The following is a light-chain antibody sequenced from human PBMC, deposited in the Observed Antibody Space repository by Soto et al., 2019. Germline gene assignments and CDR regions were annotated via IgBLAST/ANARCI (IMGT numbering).Light chain of an antibody. Sequence: EIVLTQSPGTLSLSPGERATLSCRASQIVSTSYFTWYQQKPGQAPRLLIYDTSSRATGIPDRFSGSGSGTDFTLSISSLEPEDFAVYYCHHYGSSPPWTFGQGTKVEIK. CDR2: DTS. CDR3: HHYGSSPPWT. CDR1: QIVSTSY. V-gene: IGKV3-20*01. J-gene: IGKJ1*01.